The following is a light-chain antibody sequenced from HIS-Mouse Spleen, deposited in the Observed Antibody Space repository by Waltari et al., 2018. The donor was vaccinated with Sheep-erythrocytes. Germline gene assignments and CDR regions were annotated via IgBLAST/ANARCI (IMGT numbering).Light chain of an antibody. CDR1: SSDVGSYNL. V-gene: IGLV2-23*03. CDR2: EGS. J-gene: IGLJ2*01. Sequence: QSALTQPASVSGSPGQSITISCTGTSSDVGSYNLVSWYQQHPGKAPKPMIYEGSKQPSGVCNRLSGSKSGNTASLTISGLQAEDEADYYCCSYAGSSTFVVFGGGTKLTVL. CDR3: CSYAGSSTFVV.